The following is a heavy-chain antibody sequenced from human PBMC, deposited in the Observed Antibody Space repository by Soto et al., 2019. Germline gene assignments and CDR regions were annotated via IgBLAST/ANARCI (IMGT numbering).Heavy chain of an antibody. CDR2: ILVGGST. Sequence: GGSLRLSCAASGFICSSYDMSWVRQAPGKGLEWVSTILVGGSTHYEDSVKGRFTISRDRSKNTVYLQMNSLTAGDTAMYYCAKATATGGGAFDICGQGTMVT. D-gene: IGHD2-8*02. CDR3: AKATATGGGAFDI. CDR1: GFICSSYD. J-gene: IGHJ3*02. V-gene: IGHV3-23*01.